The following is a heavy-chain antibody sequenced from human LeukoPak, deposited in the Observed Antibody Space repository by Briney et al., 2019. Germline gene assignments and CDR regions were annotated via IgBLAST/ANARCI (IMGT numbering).Heavy chain of an antibody. J-gene: IGHJ4*02. CDR1: GYSFTNYY. CDR3: AREKQNTANFDY. V-gene: IGHV1-46*01. D-gene: IGHD2/OR15-2a*01. CDR2: INPSATSA. Sequence: ASVKVSCKASGYSFTNYYTHWVRQAPGQGLEWMGVINPSATSATYTQKFQGRVTMTGDTSTTTVYMELSSLTSDDTAVYYCAREKQNTANFDYWGQGNLVTVSS.